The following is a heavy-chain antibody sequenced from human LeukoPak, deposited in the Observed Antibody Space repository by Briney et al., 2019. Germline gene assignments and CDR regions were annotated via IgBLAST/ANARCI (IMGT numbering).Heavy chain of an antibody. CDR1: GFTFNRYS. J-gene: IGHJ4*02. CDR2: ISISSSYR. V-gene: IGHV3-21*01. CDR3: ARAGHSGGNSLDY. Sequence: NPGGSLRLSCAASGFTFNRYSMNWVRQAPGKGLEWISSISISSSYRYYADLVKGRFTISRDNAKNSLYLQMNSLRAEDTAVYCCARAGHSGGNSLDYWGQGTLVTVSS. D-gene: IGHD4-23*01.